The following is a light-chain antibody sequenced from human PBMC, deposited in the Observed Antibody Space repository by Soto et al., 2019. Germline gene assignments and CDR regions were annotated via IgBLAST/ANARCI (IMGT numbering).Light chain of an antibody. CDR1: SSDVGSYSL. Sequence: QSVLTQPASVSGSPGQSITISCTGTSSDVGSYSLVSWYQQHPGKAPKLMISEGNKRPSGVSNRFSGSKSGNTASLTISGLQAEDEADYYCCSYAGSNFVVFGGGTKLTVL. V-gene: IGLV2-23*01. J-gene: IGLJ2*01. CDR3: CSYAGSNFVV. CDR2: EGN.